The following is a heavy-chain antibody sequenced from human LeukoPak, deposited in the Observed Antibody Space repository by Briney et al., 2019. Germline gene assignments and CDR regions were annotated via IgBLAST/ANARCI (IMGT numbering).Heavy chain of an antibody. J-gene: IGHJ4*02. CDR1: GYTFTGFG. CDR3: ARVGYGLGY. D-gene: IGHD3-10*01. V-gene: IGHV1-18*01. Sequence: GASVKVSCKASGYTFTGFGITWVRQAPGQGLEWMGRISASNGNTNYAQKLQGRVTMTTDTSTSTAYMELRSLRSDDTAVYYCARVGYGLGYWGQGTLVTVSS. CDR2: ISASNGNT.